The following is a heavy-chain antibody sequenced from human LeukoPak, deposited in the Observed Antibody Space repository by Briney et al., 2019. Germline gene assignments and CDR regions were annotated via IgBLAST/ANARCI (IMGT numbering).Heavy chain of an antibody. D-gene: IGHD2-21*01. Sequence: GGSLRLSCKASGFSFSNYYMNWVRQAPGKGPEWLSHINGRGGIINYADSVKGRFTISRDNARNSLDLHMSSLGAEDTAVYYCAREGDGSRYYFDYWGQGILVTVSS. J-gene: IGHJ4*02. V-gene: IGHV3-48*04. CDR2: INGRGGII. CDR1: GFSFSNYY. CDR3: AREGDGSRYYFDY.